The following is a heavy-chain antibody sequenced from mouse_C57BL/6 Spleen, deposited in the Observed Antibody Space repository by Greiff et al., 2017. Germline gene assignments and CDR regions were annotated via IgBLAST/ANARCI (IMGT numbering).Heavy chain of an antibody. CDR1: GYTFTDYN. CDR2: INPNNGGN. Sequence: EVKLVESGPELVKPGASVKMSCKASGYTFTDYNMHWVKQSHGKSLEWIGYINPNNGGNSYNQKFKGKATLTVNKSSSTAYMELRSLTSEDSAVYYCARWLPLAMDYWGQGTSVTVSS. CDR3: ARWLPLAMDY. D-gene: IGHD2-2*01. V-gene: IGHV1-22*01. J-gene: IGHJ4*01.